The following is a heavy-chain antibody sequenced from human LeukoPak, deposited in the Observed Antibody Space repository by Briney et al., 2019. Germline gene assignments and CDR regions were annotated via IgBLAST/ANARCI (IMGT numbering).Heavy chain of an antibody. CDR2: ISHSGST. CDR1: GDSINTYF. CDR3: AKSGWLRRAFFQD. J-gene: IGHJ1*01. V-gene: IGHV4-59*01. D-gene: IGHD6-19*01. Sequence: PSETLSLTCNVSGDSINTYFWNWIRQPPGEGLEWLGYISHSGSTNYNPSLKSRLTMSVDMSKNQFSLRLTSATAADTAVYFCAKSGWLRRAFFQDWGQGILVTVSS.